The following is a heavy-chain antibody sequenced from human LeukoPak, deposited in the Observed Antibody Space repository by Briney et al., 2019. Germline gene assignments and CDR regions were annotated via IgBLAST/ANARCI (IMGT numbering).Heavy chain of an antibody. V-gene: IGHV3-64*02. D-gene: IGHD1-7*01. Sequence: PGGSLRLSCAASAFTFSSFAMHWVRQAPGKGLEYVSGISSNGGSTSCADSVKGRFSISRDNSKNTLYLQIGSLNTEDMAVYYCAKGSSKGITGTRGGFDIWGQGTMVTVSP. CDR2: ISSNGGST. CDR3: AKGSSKGITGTRGGFDI. CDR1: AFTFSSFA. J-gene: IGHJ3*02.